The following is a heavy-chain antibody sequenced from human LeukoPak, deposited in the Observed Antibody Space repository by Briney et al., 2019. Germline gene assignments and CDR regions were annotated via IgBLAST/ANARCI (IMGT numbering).Heavy chain of an antibody. J-gene: IGHJ6*03. CDR3: ARGRVSSSTWYSTYYYYFYMDV. CDR2: ADHTGST. D-gene: IGHD1-1*01. V-gene: IGHV4-59*01. Sequence: SETLSLTCTVSGGSFSIYYWSWIRQPPGKGLEWIGYADHTGSTNFNPSLNGRVSISRDTTKNLFSLRLRSVTAADTAVYFCARGRVSSSTWYSTYYYYFYMDVWGKGTTVTVSS. CDR1: GGSFSIYY.